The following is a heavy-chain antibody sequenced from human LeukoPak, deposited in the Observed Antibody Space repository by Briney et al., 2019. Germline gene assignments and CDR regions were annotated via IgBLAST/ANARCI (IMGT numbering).Heavy chain of an antibody. CDR1: GFTFSRYA. Sequence: QPGGSLRLSCAASGFTFSRYAMSWVRQAPGKGLEWVSAISGSGGTTYYADSVKGRFTISRDNSKSTLYLQMNSLRAEDTAVYYCAKEDCGVDCSTLDYWGQGNLFTVSS. CDR3: AKEDCGVDCSTLDY. V-gene: IGHV3-23*01. D-gene: IGHD2-21*02. J-gene: IGHJ4*02. CDR2: ISGSGGTT.